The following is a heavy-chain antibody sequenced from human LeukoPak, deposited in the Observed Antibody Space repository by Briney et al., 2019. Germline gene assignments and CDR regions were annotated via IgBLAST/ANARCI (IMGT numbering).Heavy chain of an antibody. CDR2: IYSGGST. V-gene: IGHV3-53*01. Sequence: PGGSLRLSCAASGFTVSSNYMSWVRQAPGKGLEWVSVIYSGGSTYYADSVKGRFTISRDNSKNTLYLQMNSLRAEDTAVYYCARAVSSSWRRVDYWGQGTLVTVSS. J-gene: IGHJ4*02. D-gene: IGHD6-13*01. CDR1: GFTVSSNY. CDR3: ARAVSSSWRRVDY.